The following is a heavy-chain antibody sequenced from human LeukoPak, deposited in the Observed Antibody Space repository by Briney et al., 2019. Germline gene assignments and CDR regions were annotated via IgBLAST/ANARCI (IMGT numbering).Heavy chain of an antibody. CDR1: AFIFEDYA. V-gene: IGHV3-9*01. J-gene: IGHJ4*02. CDR2: VSWNRDYI. CDR3: AATSGWYDSYFGY. D-gene: IGHD6-19*01. Sequence: GGSLRLSCTGSAFIFEDYAIHWVRQVPSRGLQWVAGVSWNRDYIGYADSVKGRFTISRDNDKNIVYLQMDSLRVDDTGSYHCAATSGWYDSYFGYWGQGTLVTVSS.